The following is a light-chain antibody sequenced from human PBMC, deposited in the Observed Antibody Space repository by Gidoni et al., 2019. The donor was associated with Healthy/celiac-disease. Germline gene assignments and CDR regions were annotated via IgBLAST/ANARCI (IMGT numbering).Light chain of an antibody. V-gene: IGKV3-15*01. CDR2: GSS. CDR1: QSVSSN. Sequence: IVMTQSSATLPVSTGERATISCRASQSVSSNLAWYQQKPGQSPRLLSYGSSTRSTCIPARFSGSGSGTDFTLTISSLQSEDFAVYYCQQYNNWPPVTFGGGTKVEIK. CDR3: QQYNNWPPVT. J-gene: IGKJ4*01.